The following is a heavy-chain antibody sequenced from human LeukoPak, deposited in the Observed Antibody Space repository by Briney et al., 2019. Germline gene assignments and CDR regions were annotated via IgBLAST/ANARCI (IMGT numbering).Heavy chain of an antibody. CDR3: AKHSGSYFIYYVDS. CDR1: GFTFISYG. J-gene: IGHJ4*02. CDR2: ISNTAYNT. V-gene: IGHV3-23*01. Sequence: SGGSLRLSCEASGFTFISYGMSWVRQAPGKGLEWVSTISNTAYNTYYADSVKGRFTISGDNSANTVSLQMNSLRAEDTALYYCAKHSGSYFIYYVDSWGQGTQVTVSS. D-gene: IGHD1-26*01.